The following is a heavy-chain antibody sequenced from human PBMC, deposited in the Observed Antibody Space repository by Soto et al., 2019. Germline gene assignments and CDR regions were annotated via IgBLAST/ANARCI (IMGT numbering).Heavy chain of an antibody. V-gene: IGHV1-2*02. CDR2: INPNSGGT. CDR3: ARTTIAVAGLIGFDP. J-gene: IGHJ5*02. D-gene: IGHD6-19*01. Sequence: ASVKVSCKASGYTFTGYYMHWVRQAPGQGLEWMGWINPNSGGTIYAQKFQGRVTMTRDTSISTAYMELSRLRSDDTAVYYCARTTIAVAGLIGFDPWGQGTLVTVSS. CDR1: GYTFTGYY.